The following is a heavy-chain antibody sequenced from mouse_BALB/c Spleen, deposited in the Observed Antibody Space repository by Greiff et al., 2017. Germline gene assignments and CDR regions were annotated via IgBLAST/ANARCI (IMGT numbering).Heavy chain of an antibody. J-gene: IGHJ4*01. CDR2: ISTYYGDA. CDR1: GYTFTDYA. V-gene: IGHV1S137*01. D-gene: IGHD2-3*01. Sequence: VQLQQSGAELVRPGVSVKISCKGSGYTFTDYAMHWVKQSHAKSLEWIGVISTYYGDASYNQKFKGKATMTVDKSSNTAYMQLSSLTSEDSAVYYCAEGADGSYAMDYWGQGTSVTVSS. CDR3: AEGADGSYAMDY.